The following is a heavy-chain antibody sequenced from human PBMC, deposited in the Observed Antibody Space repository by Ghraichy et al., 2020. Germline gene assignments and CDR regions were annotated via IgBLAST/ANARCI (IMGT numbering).Heavy chain of an antibody. D-gene: IGHD6-13*01. CDR2: ISSNGGST. V-gene: IGHV3-64*01. CDR1: GFTFSSYA. CDR3: ARVGYSSSWGYFDY. Sequence: LSLTCAASGFTFSSYAMHWVRQAPGKGLEYVSAISSNGGSTYYANSVKGRFTISRDNSKNTLYLQMGSLRAEDMAVYYCARVGYSSSWGYFDYWGQGTLVTVSS. J-gene: IGHJ4*02.